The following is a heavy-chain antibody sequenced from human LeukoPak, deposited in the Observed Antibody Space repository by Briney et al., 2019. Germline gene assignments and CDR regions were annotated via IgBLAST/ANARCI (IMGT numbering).Heavy chain of an antibody. J-gene: IGHJ4*02. D-gene: IGHD3-16*02. Sequence: SETLSLTCDVSGGSINSTNWWNWVRQPPGKGLEWIGEIHHDGRINYNPSLKSRVTLSVDKSKNQFSLRLNSVTAADTAMYYCARSHDHLWGNYPDYWGQGTLVTVSS. CDR3: ARSHDHLWGNYPDY. CDR2: IHHDGRI. CDR1: GGSINSTNW. V-gene: IGHV4/OR15-8*01.